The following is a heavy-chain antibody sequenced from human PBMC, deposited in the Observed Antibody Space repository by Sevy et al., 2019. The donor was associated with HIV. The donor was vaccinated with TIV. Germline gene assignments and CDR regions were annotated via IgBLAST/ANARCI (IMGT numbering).Heavy chain of an antibody. CDR1: GFTFSSYG. Sequence: GGSLRLSCAASGFTFSSYGMHWVRQAPGKGLEWVAFIRYDGSNKYYADSVKGRFTISRDNSKNTLYLQMNTLRAEDMAVYYCAKADYGSGGLDGFDIWGQGTMVTVSS. V-gene: IGHV3-30*02. J-gene: IGHJ3*02. CDR3: AKADYGSGGLDGFDI. D-gene: IGHD3-10*01. CDR2: IRYDGSNK.